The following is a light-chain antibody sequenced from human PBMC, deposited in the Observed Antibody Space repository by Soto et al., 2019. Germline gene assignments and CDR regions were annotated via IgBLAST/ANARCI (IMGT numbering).Light chain of an antibody. CDR3: QQVNSYPLN. V-gene: IGKV1-9*01. J-gene: IGKJ4*01. CDR1: QGISYY. CDR2: AAT. Sequence: DIRLTQSPSFLSASVGDRVTIACRASQGISYYLAGYQQKPGKAPKLLIYAATTLQSGFPSRFIGSGSGTEFTLTISSLQPEDFANYYCQQVNSYPLNFGGGTKVEIK.